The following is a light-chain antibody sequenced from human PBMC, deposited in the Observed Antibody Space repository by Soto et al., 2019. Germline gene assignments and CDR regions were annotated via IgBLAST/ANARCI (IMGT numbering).Light chain of an antibody. Sequence: EIVLTQSPGTLCLSPGERVTLSCRASQSIISKYLAWYYQKPGQAPRLLVYAVSGRPNGLPVRFSCSGSGTYFTLTISRLEPEDFARYYCQQYGRSPNTFGQGTHQEIK. V-gene: IGKV3-20*01. CDR3: QQYGRSPNT. J-gene: IGKJ2*01. CDR1: QSIISKY. CDR2: AVS.